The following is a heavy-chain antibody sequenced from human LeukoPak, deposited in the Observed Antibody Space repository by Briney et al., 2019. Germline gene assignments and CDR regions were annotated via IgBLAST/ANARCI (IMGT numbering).Heavy chain of an antibody. V-gene: IGHV4-61*02. J-gene: IGHJ4*02. Sequence: SETLSLTCTVSGGSISSGSYYWSWIRQPAGKGLEWIGRINTSGTTNYNPSLKSRVTISVDTSKNQFSLKLSSVTAADTAVYYCARVYSPFTHYYDSSGYFGPQYFDYWGQGTLVTVSS. CDR2: INTSGTT. CDR1: GGSISSGSYY. D-gene: IGHD3-22*01. CDR3: ARVYSPFTHYYDSSGYFGPQYFDY.